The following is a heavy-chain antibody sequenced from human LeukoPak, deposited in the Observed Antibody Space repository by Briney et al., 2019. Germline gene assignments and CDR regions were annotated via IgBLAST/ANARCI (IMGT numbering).Heavy chain of an antibody. CDR3: ARGFGPSYDFWSGYSDLTYYFDY. CDR2: IYYSGST. J-gene: IGHJ4*02. V-gene: IGHV4-59*01. Sequence: SETLSLTCTVSGGSISSYYWSWIRQPPGKGLEWIGYIYYSGSTNYTPSLKSRVTISVDTSKNQFSLKLSSVTAADTAVYYCARGFGPSYDFWSGYSDLTYYFDYWGQGTLVTVSS. D-gene: IGHD3-3*01. CDR1: GGSISSYY.